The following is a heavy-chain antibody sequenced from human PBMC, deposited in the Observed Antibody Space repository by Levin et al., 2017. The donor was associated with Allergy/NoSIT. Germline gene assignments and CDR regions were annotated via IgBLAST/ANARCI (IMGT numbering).Heavy chain of an antibody. CDR3: ARAHGSGSFEFTGAFDI. CDR1: GFTFSSYG. CDR2: ISSKGGST. V-gene: IGHV3-64*01. Sequence: GGSLRLSCAASGFTFSSYGMHWVRQAPGKGLEYVSAISSKGGSTYYANSVKGRFTISRDNSKNTLYLQMGSLRAEDMAVYYCARAHGSGSFEFTGAFDIWGQGTMVTVSS. D-gene: IGHD3-10*01. J-gene: IGHJ3*02.